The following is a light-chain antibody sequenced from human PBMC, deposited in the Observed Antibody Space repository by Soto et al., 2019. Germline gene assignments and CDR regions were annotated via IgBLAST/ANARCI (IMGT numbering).Light chain of an antibody. CDR2: DAS. J-gene: IGKJ1*01. V-gene: IGKV3D-20*01. Sequence: EIVLTQSPATLSLSPGERATLSCGASQSVGSRYLAWYQQKPGLAPRLLIYDASSRATGIPDRFSGSGSGTDFTLTISRLEPEDFAVYYCQQYGSSPVTFGQGTKVEIK. CDR1: QSVGSRY. CDR3: QQYGSSPVT.